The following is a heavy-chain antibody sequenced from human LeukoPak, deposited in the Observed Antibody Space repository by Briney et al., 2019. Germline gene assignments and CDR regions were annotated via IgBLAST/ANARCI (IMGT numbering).Heavy chain of an antibody. CDR2: ISGSGGRT. CDR1: GFSFSSYA. V-gene: IGHV3-23*01. CDR3: AKDLYDYVWGSVEY. D-gene: IGHD3-16*01. J-gene: IGHJ4*02. Sequence: GGSLRLSCAASGFSFSSYAMSWVRQAPGKGLEWVSRISGSGGRTYYAESVRGRFTISRENSKNTLFLQMKSLRGEDPALYYCAKDLYDYVWGSVEYWGQGTLVTVPS.